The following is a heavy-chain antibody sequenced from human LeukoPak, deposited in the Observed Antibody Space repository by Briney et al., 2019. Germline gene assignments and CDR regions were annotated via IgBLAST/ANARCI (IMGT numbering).Heavy chain of an antibody. J-gene: IGHJ4*02. Sequence: GGSLRLSCAASGFTFSIYAMSWVRQAPGKGLEWVSAISGSGGSTYYADSVKGRFTISRDNSKNTLYLQMNSLRAEDTAVYYCAKTRAAAGPLAYFDYWGQGTLVTVSS. D-gene: IGHD6-13*01. CDR3: AKTRAAAGPLAYFDY. CDR2: ISGSGGST. V-gene: IGHV3-23*01. CDR1: GFTFSIYA.